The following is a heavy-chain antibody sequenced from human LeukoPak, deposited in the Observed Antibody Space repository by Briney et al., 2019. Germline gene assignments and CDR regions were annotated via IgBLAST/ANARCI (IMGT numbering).Heavy chain of an antibody. Sequence: GRSLRLSCAASGFTLISYGMHWVRQAPGKGLEWVAVIWYDGSNKYYADSVKGRFTISRDNSQNTLYLQMNSLRAEDTAVYYCARQTVFVYWGPGNLVTVSS. CDR3: ARQTVFVY. D-gene: IGHD1-1*01. V-gene: IGHV3-33*01. J-gene: IGHJ4*02. CDR1: GFTLISYG. CDR2: IWYDGSNK.